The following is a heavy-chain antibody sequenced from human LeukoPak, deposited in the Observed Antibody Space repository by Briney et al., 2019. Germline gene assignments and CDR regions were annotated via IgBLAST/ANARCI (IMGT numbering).Heavy chain of an antibody. J-gene: IGHJ6*02. CDR3: AREGFPPKISDFWSGLGPYYYYGMDV. CDR2: IIPIFGTA. CDR1: GGTLSSYA. Sequence: GASVKVSCKASGGTLSSYAISWVRQAPGQGLEWMGGIIPIFGTANYAQKFQGRVTITADESTSTAYMELSSLRSEDTAVYYCAREGFPPKISDFWSGLGPYYYYGMDVWGQGTTVTVSS. D-gene: IGHD3-3*01. V-gene: IGHV1-69*13.